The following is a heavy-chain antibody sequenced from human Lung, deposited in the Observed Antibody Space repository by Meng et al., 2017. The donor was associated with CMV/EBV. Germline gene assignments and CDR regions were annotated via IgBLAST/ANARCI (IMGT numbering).Heavy chain of an antibody. J-gene: IGHJ6*02. CDR2: ISYDGSNK. Sequence: SXKISXAASGFTFSSYAMHWVRQAPGKGLEWVAVISYDGSNKYYADSVKGRFTISRDNSKNTLYLQMNSLRVEDTAVYYCTRGGGTISIFGVARIVGGLDVWGQGATVTVSS. CDR1: GFTFSSYA. CDR3: TRGGGTISIFGVARIVGGLDV. D-gene: IGHD3-3*01. V-gene: IGHV3-30*04.